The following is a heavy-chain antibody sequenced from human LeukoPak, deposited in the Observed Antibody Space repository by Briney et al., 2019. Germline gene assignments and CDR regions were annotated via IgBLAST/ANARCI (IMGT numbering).Heavy chain of an antibody. J-gene: IGHJ4*02. D-gene: IGHD3-16*01. V-gene: IGHV1-58*01. CDR1: GFTSTNFA. CDR2: IIVGSGAT. Sequence: ASVKVSFTASGFTSTNFAVQWVRQARGQRLEWIGWIIVGSGATKCAQDFQERVTITRDLSTSTLYMELRSPTSEDTAVYYCAADLSNPRMGASYLDSWGQGTLVTVSS. CDR3: AADLSNPRMGASYLDS.